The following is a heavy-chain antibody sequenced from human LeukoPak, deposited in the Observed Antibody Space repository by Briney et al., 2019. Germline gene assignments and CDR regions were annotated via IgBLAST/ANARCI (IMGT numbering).Heavy chain of an antibody. CDR2: ISYDGSSK. Sequence: GSLRLSCAASGFTFSSYGMHWVRQAPGKGLEWLAVISYDGSSKDYADSVKGRFTISRDNSKNTLYLQMNSLTVEDTAVYYCAKAADQYYYSYFYYMDVWGKGTTVTVSS. D-gene: IGHD2/OR15-2a*01. CDR1: GFTFSSYG. V-gene: IGHV3-30*18. J-gene: IGHJ6*03. CDR3: AKAADQYYYSYFYYMDV.